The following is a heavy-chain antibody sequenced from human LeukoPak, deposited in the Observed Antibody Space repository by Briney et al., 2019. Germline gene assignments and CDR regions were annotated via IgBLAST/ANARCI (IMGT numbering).Heavy chain of an antibody. CDR1: GFIVSDQY. Sequence: GGSLRLSCAVSGFIVSDQYMDWVRQAPGKGLEWDGRTQNKANSYTMDYAASVRGRFTISRDDSKNSLSLQMNSLKTEHTAVYYCVRRNYVAFDIWGQGTMVIVSS. D-gene: IGHD1-7*01. CDR2: TQNKANSYTM. J-gene: IGHJ3*02. CDR3: VRRNYVAFDI. V-gene: IGHV3-72*01.